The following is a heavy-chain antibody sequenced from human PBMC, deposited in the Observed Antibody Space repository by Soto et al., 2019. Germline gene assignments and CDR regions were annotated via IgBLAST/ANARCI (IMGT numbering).Heavy chain of an antibody. CDR3: AKDSRSNWNTGHYNGAFDI. CDR1: GFTFSSYA. V-gene: IGHV3-23*01. D-gene: IGHD1-1*01. CDR2: ISGSGAST. J-gene: IGHJ3*02. Sequence: EVQLLESGGGLVQPGGSLRLSCAASGFTFSSYAMSWVRQAPGKGLEWVSAISGSGASTYYADSVKGRFTISRVDSENTLYGQMNGLRTEDTALYYCAKDSRSNWNTGHYNGAFDIWGQGTMVTVSS.